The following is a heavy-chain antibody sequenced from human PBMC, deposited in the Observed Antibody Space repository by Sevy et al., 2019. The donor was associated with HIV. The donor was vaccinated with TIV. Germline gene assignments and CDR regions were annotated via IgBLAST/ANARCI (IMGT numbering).Heavy chain of an antibody. V-gene: IGHV3-23*01. J-gene: IGHJ4*02. D-gene: IGHD2-8*02. Sequence: GGSLRLSCAASGFTFSIYTMSWVRQAPGKGLEWVSTFCFGGSTIHYEDSVKGRFTISRGNSKNTLYLQMHSLRADDTAVYYCAREGCTVNHEYWAQGTLVTVSS. CDR2: FCFGGSTI. CDR1: GFTFSIYT. CDR3: AREGCTVNHEY.